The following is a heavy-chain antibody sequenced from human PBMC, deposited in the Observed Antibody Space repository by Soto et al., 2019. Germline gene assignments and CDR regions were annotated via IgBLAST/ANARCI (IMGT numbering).Heavy chain of an antibody. Sequence: QVPLQQLGAGLLKPSETLSLTCAVYGGSFSGYYWSWIRQPPGKGLEWIGEINHSGSTNSNPSLKRRVTISVDPSKNQFSLKLSSVTAADTAVYYCARGRLKYSSSWHLQVLSRLFDYWGQGTLVTVCS. CDR2: INHSGST. J-gene: IGHJ4*02. V-gene: IGHV4-34*01. CDR1: GGSFSGYY. CDR3: ARGRLKYSSSWHLQVLSRLFDY. D-gene: IGHD6-13*01.